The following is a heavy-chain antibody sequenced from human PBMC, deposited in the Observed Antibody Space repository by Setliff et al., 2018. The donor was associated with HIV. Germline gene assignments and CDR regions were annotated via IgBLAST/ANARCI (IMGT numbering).Heavy chain of an antibody. CDR1: GYTFSSYD. CDR3: ARDTPVGAFDI. CDR2: MNPDSGNT. V-gene: IGHV1-8*02. Sequence: ASVKVSCKASGYTFSSYDINWVRQATGQGLEWMGWMNPDSGNTGYAQKFQGRVTMTRNTAISTAYMELRSLRSDDTAVYYCARDTPVGAFDIWGQGTMVTVSS. J-gene: IGHJ3*02.